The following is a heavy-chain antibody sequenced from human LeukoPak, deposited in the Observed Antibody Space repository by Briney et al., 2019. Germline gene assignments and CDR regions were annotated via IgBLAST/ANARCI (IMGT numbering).Heavy chain of an antibody. D-gene: IGHD2-8*02. CDR1: GFTFGNYA. Sequence: GGSLRLSCVASGFTFGNYAMNWVRLAPGKGLEWVSGITNVGGSTDYADSVKGRFIISRDNSNNTLYLQMNSLRAEDTAVYFCAKDRRALVGARPFNSWGRAGVLTASS. CDR2: ITNVGGST. CDR3: AKDRRALVGARPFNS. J-gene: IGHJ4*02. V-gene: IGHV3-23*01.